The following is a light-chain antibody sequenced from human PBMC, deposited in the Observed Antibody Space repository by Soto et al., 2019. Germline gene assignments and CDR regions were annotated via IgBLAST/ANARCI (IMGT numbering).Light chain of an antibody. CDR3: KQLTSYPIT. CDR1: QSVSRNF. Sequence: EIVLTQSPGTLSLSPGERATLSCRASQSVSRNFLAWYQRRPGQAPRLLIYGAYSRATGIPDRFSGSGSGTDFTLTIRSLQPEDFATYYCKQLTSYPITFGQGTRLEIK. CDR2: GAY. J-gene: IGKJ5*01. V-gene: IGKV3-20*01.